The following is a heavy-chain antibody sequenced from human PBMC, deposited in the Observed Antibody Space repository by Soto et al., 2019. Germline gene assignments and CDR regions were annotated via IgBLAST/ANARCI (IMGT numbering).Heavy chain of an antibody. CDR3: ARAADYYDSSGYYSGYFQH. D-gene: IGHD3-22*01. V-gene: IGHV4-31*03. CDR2: IYYSGST. CDR1: GGSISSGGYY. J-gene: IGHJ1*01. Sequence: QVQLQESGPGLVKPSQTLSLTCTVSGGSISSGGYYWCWIRQHPGKGLEWIGYIYYSGSTYYNPSLKSRVTISVDTSKNQFSLKLSSVTAADTAVYYCARAADYYDSSGYYSGYFQHWGQGTLVTVSS.